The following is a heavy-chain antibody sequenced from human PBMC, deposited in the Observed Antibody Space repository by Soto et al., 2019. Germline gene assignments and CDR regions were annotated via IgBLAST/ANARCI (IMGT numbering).Heavy chain of an antibody. CDR1: GYTFQNYH. CDR3: ARDLWGSWTVDY. CDR2: IHPSGDTK. J-gene: IGHJ4*02. Sequence: QVQLVQSGAAVKEPGASVKVSCKASGYTFQNYHMHWVRQAPGQGLEWMGIIHPSGDTKTYAQRLQGRLALARDASTSTAYMELSSLTSEDTAVYFCARDLWGSWTVDYWGQGTLVTVSS. D-gene: IGHD3-16*01. V-gene: IGHV1-46*02.